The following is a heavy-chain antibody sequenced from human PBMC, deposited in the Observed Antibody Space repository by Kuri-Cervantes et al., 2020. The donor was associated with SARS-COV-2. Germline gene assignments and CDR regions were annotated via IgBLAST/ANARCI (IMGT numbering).Heavy chain of an antibody. CDR3: AKNRGITIVDYFDY. D-gene: IGHD3-10*01. J-gene: IGHJ4*02. CDR2: ISGSGGST. Sequence: GESLKISCAASGFTFSSYWMSWVRQAPGKGLEWVSAISGSGGSTYYADSVKGRFTISRDNSKNTLYLQMNSLRAEDTAVYYCAKNRGITIVDYFDYWGQGTLVTVSS. V-gene: IGHV3-23*01. CDR1: GFTFSSYW.